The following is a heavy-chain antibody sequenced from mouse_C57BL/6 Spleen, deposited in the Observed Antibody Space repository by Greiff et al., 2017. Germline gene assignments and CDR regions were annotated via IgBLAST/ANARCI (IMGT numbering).Heavy chain of an antibody. J-gene: IGHJ4*01. CDR3: TYQTGYYAMDY. CDR1: GFTFSNYW. Sequence: EVHLVESGGGLVQPGGSMKLSCVASGFTFSNYWMNWVRQSPEQGLEWVAQIRLKSDNYATHYAESVKGMFTISRDDSKSSVYLQMNNLRAEDTGIDYYTYQTGYYAMDYWGQGTSVTVSS. D-gene: IGHD4-1*01. V-gene: IGHV6-3*01. CDR2: IRLKSDNYAT.